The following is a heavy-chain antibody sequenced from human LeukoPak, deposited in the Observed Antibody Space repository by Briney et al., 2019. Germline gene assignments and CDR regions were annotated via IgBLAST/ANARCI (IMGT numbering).Heavy chain of an antibody. D-gene: IGHD1-7*01. CDR2: IYYSGST. J-gene: IGHJ6*03. CDR3: ARIYITGTTLWSSYYYYYMDV. V-gene: IGHV4-59*01. Sequence: PSETLSLTCTFSGGSNSSYYWSWIRQPPGKGLEWIGYIYYSGSTNYNTYLKSRGTISVDTSMNQFSLKLSSGTAADTAVYYCARIYITGTTLWSSYYYYYMDVWGKGTTVTVSS. CDR1: GGSNSSYY.